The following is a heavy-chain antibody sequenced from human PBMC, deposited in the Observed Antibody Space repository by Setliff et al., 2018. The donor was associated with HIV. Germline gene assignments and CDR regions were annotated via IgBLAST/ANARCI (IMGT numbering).Heavy chain of an antibody. D-gene: IGHD2-2*01. V-gene: IGHV4-39*07. J-gene: IGHJ5*01. Sequence: SETLSLTCTVSGGSISSSSYYWTWIRQPPGKGLEWIGEIHHGGSTNYMPSLKNRVTISVDTSKNQFSLTLRSLTAADTAVYYCARGAYRFDSWGQGNLVTVSS. CDR3: ARGAYRFDS. CDR2: IHHGGST. CDR1: GGSISSSSYY.